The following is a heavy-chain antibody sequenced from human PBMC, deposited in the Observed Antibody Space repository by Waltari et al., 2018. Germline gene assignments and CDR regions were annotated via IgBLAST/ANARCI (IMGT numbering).Heavy chain of an antibody. CDR2: TYYRSKWFS. CDR3: ARGPQQLVP. Sequence: QVQLQQSGPGLVKPSQTLSLTCAIFGDSLPSDSAAWNWIRQSPSRGLEWLGRTYYRSKWFSRYAVSVKSRITIKPDTSKNQFSLQLNSVTPEDTAVYYCARGPQQLVPWGQGTLVTVSS. J-gene: IGHJ4*02. V-gene: IGHV6-1*01. D-gene: IGHD6-13*01. CDR1: GDSLPSDSAA.